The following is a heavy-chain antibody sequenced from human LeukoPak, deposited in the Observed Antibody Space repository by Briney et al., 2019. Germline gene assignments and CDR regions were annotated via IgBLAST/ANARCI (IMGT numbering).Heavy chain of an antibody. J-gene: IGHJ6*03. CDR1: GYTFTGYY. CDR3: AKDRGELSLLYYYYYYMDV. D-gene: IGHD3-16*02. Sequence: GASVKVSCKASGYTFTGYYMHWVRQAPGQGLEWMGWINPNSGGTNYAQKFQGRVTMTRDTSISTAYMELSRLRSDDTAVYYCAKDRGELSLLYYYYYYMDVWGKGTTVTISS. V-gene: IGHV1-2*02. CDR2: INPNSGGT.